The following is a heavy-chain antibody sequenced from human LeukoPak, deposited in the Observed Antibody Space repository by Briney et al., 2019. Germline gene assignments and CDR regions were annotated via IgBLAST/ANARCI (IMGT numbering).Heavy chain of an antibody. J-gene: IGHJ5*02. CDR3: ARDLVRGILTGYNWFDP. Sequence: PSETLSLTCTVSGGSISSYYWSWIRQPAGKGLEWIGRIYTSGSTNYNPSLKSRVTMSVDTSKNQFSLKLSSVIAADTAVYYCARDLVRGILTGYNWFDPWGQGTLVTVSS. D-gene: IGHD3-9*01. CDR1: GGSISSYY. CDR2: IYTSGST. V-gene: IGHV4-4*07.